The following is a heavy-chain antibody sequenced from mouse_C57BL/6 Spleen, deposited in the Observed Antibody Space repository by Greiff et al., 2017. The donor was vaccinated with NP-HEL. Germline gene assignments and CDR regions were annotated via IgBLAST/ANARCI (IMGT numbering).Heavy chain of an antibody. J-gene: IGHJ2*01. CDR3: ARALGYYGSSLYYFDY. CDR2: IDPANGNT. V-gene: IGHV14-3*01. CDR1: GFNIKNTY. Sequence: VQLQQSVAELVRPGASVKLSCTASGFNIKNTYMHWVKQRPEQGLEWIGRIDPANGNTKYAPKFQGKATITADTSSNTAYLQLSSLTSEDTAIYYCARALGYYGSSLYYFDYWGQGTTLTVSS. D-gene: IGHD1-1*01.